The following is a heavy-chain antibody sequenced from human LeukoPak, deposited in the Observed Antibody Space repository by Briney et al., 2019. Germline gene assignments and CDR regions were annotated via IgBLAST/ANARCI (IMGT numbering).Heavy chain of an antibody. CDR2: ISGRGGST. CDR1: GFTFSSYA. J-gene: IGHJ5*02. CDR3: ARDHQWLPRFDP. D-gene: IGHD5-12*01. V-gene: IGHV3-23*01. Sequence: PGGSLRLSCAASGFTFSSYAMSWVRQAPGKGLEWVSAISGRGGSTYYADSVKGRFTISRDNSKNTLYLQMNSLRAEDTAVYYCARDHQWLPRFDPWGQGTLVTVSS.